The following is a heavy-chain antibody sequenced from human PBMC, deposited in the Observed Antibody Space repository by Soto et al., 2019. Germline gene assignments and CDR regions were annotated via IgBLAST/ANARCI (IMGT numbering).Heavy chain of an antibody. CDR1: GGSISSSSYY. V-gene: IGHV4-39*01. Sequence: QLQLQESGPGLVKPSETLSLTCTVSGGSISSSSYYWGWIRQPPGKGLEWIGSIYYSGSTYYNPSLKSRVIISVDTSKNQFSLKLSSVTAADTAVYYCARPEDTAMLDACDIWGQGTMVTVSS. CDR3: ARPEDTAMLDACDI. CDR2: IYYSGST. D-gene: IGHD5-18*01. J-gene: IGHJ3*02.